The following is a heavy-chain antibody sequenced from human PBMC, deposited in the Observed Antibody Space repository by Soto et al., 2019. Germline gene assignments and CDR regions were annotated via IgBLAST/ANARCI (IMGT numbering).Heavy chain of an antibody. D-gene: IGHD3-22*01. J-gene: IGHJ3*02. CDR1: GYSFTSYW. CDR2: IYPGDSDT. CDR3: ARATYYYDSSGCYGDAFDI. Sequence: PGESLKISCKGSGYSFTSYWIGWVRQMPGKGLEWMGIIYPGDSDTRYSPSFQGQVTISADKSISTAYLQWSSLKASDTAMYYCARATYYYDSSGCYGDAFDIWGQGTMVTVSS. V-gene: IGHV5-51*01.